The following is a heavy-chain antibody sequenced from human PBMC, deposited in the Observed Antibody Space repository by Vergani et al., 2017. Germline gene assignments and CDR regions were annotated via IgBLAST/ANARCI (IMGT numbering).Heavy chain of an antibody. D-gene: IGHD6-6*01. CDR3: TRGRPVEY. CDR2: ISTSTGNP. Sequence: QVQLVQSGSELKKPGASVKVSCKASGYSFTNCAINWVRQAPGQGLEWMGWISTSTGNPTYAQGFTGRFVFSLDTSVSTAYLQINSLKTEDTAMYYCTRGRPVEYWGQGTLVTVSS. J-gene: IGHJ4*02. V-gene: IGHV7-4-1*02. CDR1: GYSFTNCA.